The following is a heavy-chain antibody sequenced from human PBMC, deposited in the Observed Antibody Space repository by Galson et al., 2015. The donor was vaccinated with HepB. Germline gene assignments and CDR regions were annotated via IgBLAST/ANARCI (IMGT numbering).Heavy chain of an antibody. CDR3: TRDLGYTNSWNDYFDY. D-gene: IGHD6-13*01. J-gene: IGHJ4*02. Sequence: SLRLSCAASGFTFSDYAMSWFRQAPGKGLEWIGFIRRKVYGGASECAASVKGRFTISRDDSKSIAYLQMNSLKTEDTAVYYCTRDLGYTNSWNDYFDYWGQGTLVTVSS. V-gene: IGHV3-49*03. CDR1: GFTFSDYA. CDR2: IRRKVYGGAS.